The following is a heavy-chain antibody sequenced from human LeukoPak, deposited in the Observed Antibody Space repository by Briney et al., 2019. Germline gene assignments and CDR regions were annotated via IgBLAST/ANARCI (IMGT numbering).Heavy chain of an antibody. CDR3: ARYNWNHGDAFDI. Sequence: SETLSLTCAVSGGSISSSNWWSWVRQPPGKGLEWIGEIYHSGSTNYNPSLKSRVTISVDKSKNQFSLKLSSVTAADTAVYYCARYNWNHGDAFDIWGQGTMVTVSS. J-gene: IGHJ3*02. V-gene: IGHV4-4*02. D-gene: IGHD1-14*01. CDR1: GGSISSSNW. CDR2: IYHSGST.